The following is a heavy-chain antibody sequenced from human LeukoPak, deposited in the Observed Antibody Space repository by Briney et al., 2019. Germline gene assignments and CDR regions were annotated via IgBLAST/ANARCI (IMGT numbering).Heavy chain of an antibody. CDR1: GFTFSSYS. D-gene: IGHD2-2*02. V-gene: IGHV3-21*01. CDR3: ARVVVVPAAIYYYGMDV. J-gene: IGHJ6*02. CDR2: ISSSSSYI. Sequence: GGSLRLSCAASGFTFSSYSMNWVRQAPGKGLEWVSSISSSSSYIYYADSVKGRFTISRDNAKNSLYLQMNSLRAEDTAVYYCARVVVVPAAIYYYGMDVWGQGTTVTVSS.